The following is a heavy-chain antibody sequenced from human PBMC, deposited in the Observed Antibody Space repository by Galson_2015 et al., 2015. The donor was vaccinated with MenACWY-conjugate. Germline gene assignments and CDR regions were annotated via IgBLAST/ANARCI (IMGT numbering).Heavy chain of an antibody. CDR3: APSPYCSTTSCYAAPAFDV. CDR1: GFSLSTSRVG. CDR2: IYWDDDK. V-gene: IGHV2-5*02. Sequence: PALVKPTQTLTLTCTFSGFSLSTSRVGVGWIRQPPGQALEWLSLIYWDDDKRYSPFLKSRLTITKDTSKNQVVLSMTNMDPVDTAAYYCAPSPYCSTTSCYAAPAFDVWGQGTVVTVSS. J-gene: IGHJ3*01. D-gene: IGHD2-2*01.